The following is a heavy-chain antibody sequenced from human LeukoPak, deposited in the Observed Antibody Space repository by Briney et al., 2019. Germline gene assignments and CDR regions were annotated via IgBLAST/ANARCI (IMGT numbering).Heavy chain of an antibody. CDR2: ISVGAEYI. Sequence: PGGSLRLSCAASGFTFSTYVMNWFRQAPGKGLEWVSTISVGAEYIFYADSVKGWFTISRDDSNNALYLQMHSLRAEDTALYYCASGPPFLKYFEYWGQGTLVTVSS. V-gene: IGHV3-23*01. CDR3: ASGPPFLKYFEY. D-gene: IGHD3-3*01. J-gene: IGHJ4*02. CDR1: GFTFSTYV.